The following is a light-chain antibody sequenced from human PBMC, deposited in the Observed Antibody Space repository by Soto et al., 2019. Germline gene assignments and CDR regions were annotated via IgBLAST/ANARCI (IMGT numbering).Light chain of an antibody. CDR2: GAS. Sequence: DIQMTQSPSSLSASVGDRVTITCRASQDILNYVAWFQQKPGKAPKSLIYGASNLHGGVPSKFTGSGFGTDFSLTISSLQPEDFATYYCQQYSGYPSTFGQGTKLEIK. CDR3: QQYSGYPST. J-gene: IGKJ2*01. V-gene: IGKV1-16*02. CDR1: QDILNY.